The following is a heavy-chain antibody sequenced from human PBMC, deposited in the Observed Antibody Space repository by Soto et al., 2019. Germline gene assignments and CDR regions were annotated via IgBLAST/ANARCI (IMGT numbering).Heavy chain of an antibody. V-gene: IGHV3-21*01. D-gene: IGHD3-3*01. J-gene: IGHJ6*02. Sequence: PGGSLRLSCAASGFTFSSYSMNWVRQAPGKGLEWVSSISSSSSYIYYADSVKGRFTISRDNAKNSLYLQMNSLRAEDTAVYYCAKDIRFGVVRGKGGLANYYYYGMDVWGQGTTVTVSS. CDR1: GFTFSSYS. CDR2: ISSSSSYI. CDR3: AKDIRFGVVRGKGGLANYYYYGMDV.